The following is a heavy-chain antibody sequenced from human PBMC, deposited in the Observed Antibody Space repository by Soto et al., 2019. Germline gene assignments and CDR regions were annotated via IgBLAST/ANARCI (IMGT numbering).Heavy chain of an antibody. CDR3: ARAGETSYYDSSGYSFDY. CDR1: GYSISSGYY. J-gene: IGHJ4*02. V-gene: IGHV4-38-2*01. CDR2: IYHSGVT. D-gene: IGHD3-22*01. Sequence: SETLSLTCAVAGYSISSGYYWGWIRQPPGKGLEWIGSIYHSGVTYYNPSLKSRVAISVDTSKNQFSLKLNSVTAADTAVYYCARAGETSYYDSSGYSFDYWGQGTLVTVPS.